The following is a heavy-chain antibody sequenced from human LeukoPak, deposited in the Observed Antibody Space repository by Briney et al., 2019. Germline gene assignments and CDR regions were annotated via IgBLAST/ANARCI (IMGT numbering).Heavy chain of an antibody. CDR1: GGSISSYY. Sequence: SETLSLTCTVSGGSISSYYWSWIRHPPGKGLEWIGYIYYSGSTNYNPSLKSRVTISVDTSKNQFSLKLSSVTAADTAVYYCAREGRQWLVRGFDYWGQGTLVTVSS. V-gene: IGHV4-59*01. D-gene: IGHD6-19*01. J-gene: IGHJ4*02. CDR2: IYYSGST. CDR3: AREGRQWLVRGFDY.